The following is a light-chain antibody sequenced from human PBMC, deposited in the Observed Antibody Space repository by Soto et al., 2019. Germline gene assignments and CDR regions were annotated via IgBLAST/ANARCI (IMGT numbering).Light chain of an antibody. CDR2: AVS. CDR3: QQTYSAPPL. CDR1: QGIGTN. V-gene: IGKV1-39*01. J-gene: IGKJ1*01. Sequence: DIQMTQSPSSLSASIGDRVTLTCRASQGIGTNLNWYQQRPGNAPKLLIYAVSSLQSGVSSRFSGSGSGTDFALSINSLQREDFATYYCQQTYSAPPLFGQGTKVEIK.